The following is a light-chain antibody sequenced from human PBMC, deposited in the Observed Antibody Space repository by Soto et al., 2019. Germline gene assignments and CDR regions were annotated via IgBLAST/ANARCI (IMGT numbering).Light chain of an antibody. CDR1: SSDVGTYNL. J-gene: IGLJ3*02. CDR3: CSYTGTSSWV. V-gene: IGLV2-23*01. CDR2: EST. Sequence: QSALTQPASASGSPGQSITFSCTGTSSDVGTYNLVSWYQQRPGKAPKLMIFESTKRPSGVSNRFSGSKSGNTASLTISGLQAEDEAAYYCCSYTGTSSWVFGGGTKLTVL.